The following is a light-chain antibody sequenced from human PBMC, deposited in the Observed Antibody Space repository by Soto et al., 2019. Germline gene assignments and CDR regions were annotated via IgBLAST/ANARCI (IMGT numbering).Light chain of an antibody. CDR2: KAS. V-gene: IGKV1-5*03. CDR1: QSISSW. J-gene: IGKJ1*01. CDR3: QQYKSYSWT. Sequence: DIQMTQSPSTLSASVGDRVTITCRASQSISSWLAWYQQKPGKAPKLLIYKASSLESGVPSRFSGSGSGTEFTFTISSLQPDEFATYYCQQYKSYSWTFGQGTKVEIK.